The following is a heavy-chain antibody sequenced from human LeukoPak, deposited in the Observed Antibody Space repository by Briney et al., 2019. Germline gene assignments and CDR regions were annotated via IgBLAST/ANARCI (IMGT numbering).Heavy chain of an antibody. CDR3: ATEIVTYYYGSGSYHH. CDR2: FDPEDGET. J-gene: IGHJ4*02. CDR1: GYTLTELS. Sequence: GASVKVSCKVSGYTLTELSMHWVRQAPGKGLEWMGGFDPEDGETIYAQKFQGRVTMTEDTSTDTAYMELSSLRSEDTAVYYCATEIVTYYYGSGSYHHWGQGTLVTVSS. D-gene: IGHD3-10*01. V-gene: IGHV1-24*01.